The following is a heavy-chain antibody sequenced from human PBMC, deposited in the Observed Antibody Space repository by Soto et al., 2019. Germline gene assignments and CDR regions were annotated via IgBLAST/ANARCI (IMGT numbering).Heavy chain of an antibody. CDR1: GFTFSDFG. V-gene: IGHV3-48*01. CDR2: ISSSGSPS. D-gene: IGHD6-19*01. CDR3: ASPAVAGKHELDY. J-gene: IGHJ4*02. Sequence: EVQLVESGGDLVQPGGSLRLSCAASGFTFSDFGMNWVRQAPGKGLEWLSYISSSGSPSYYADSVKGRFTISRDNAKNSLHLQMNRLRAEDTAVYYCASPAVAGKHELDYWGQGTLVTVSS.